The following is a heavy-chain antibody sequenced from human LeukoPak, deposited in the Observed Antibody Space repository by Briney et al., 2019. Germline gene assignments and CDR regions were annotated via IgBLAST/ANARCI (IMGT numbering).Heavy chain of an antibody. CDR1: GFAFNSYA. J-gene: IGHJ6*03. Sequence: GGSLRLSCAASGFAFNSYAMNWVRQAPGKGLQWVSAISGSGTSTYYADSVKGRFTISRDNSKNTLYLQMNSLRAEDTAIYYCAKNGDRGAYCTGGTCYPYFYYYMDVWGKGTTVTI. D-gene: IGHD2-15*01. CDR3: AKNGDRGAYCTGGTCYPYFYYYMDV. CDR2: ISGSGTST. V-gene: IGHV3-23*01.